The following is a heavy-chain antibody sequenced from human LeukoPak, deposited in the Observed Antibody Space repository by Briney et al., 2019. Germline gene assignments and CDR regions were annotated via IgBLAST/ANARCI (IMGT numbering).Heavy chain of an antibody. V-gene: IGHV3-23*01. D-gene: IGHD4-23*01. CDR2: ISGSGGST. CDR3: AKARPTVVTPNYFDY. Sequence: GGSLRLSCAASGFTFSSYAMSWVHQAPGKGLEWVSAISGSGGSTYYADSVKRRFTISRDNSKNTLYLQMNSLRAEDTAVYYCAKARPTVVTPNYFDYWGQGTLVTVSS. J-gene: IGHJ4*02. CDR1: GFTFSSYA.